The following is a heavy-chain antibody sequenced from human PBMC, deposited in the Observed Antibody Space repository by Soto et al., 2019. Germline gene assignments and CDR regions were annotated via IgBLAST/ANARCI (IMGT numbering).Heavy chain of an antibody. CDR2: ISGSGDGI. CDR3: AKKCRGSCPFDY. V-gene: IGHV3-23*01. Sequence: EVQLLESGGALVQPGGSQRLSCVGSGFTFSTNYGLAWVRQARGMGLEWVSSISGSGDGIAYADSVKGRFTISTDSSKNTLYLQMNNLRADDTAVYFCAKKCRGSCPFDYWGQGTLVTVSS. D-gene: IGHD1-26*01. CDR1: GFTFSTNYG. J-gene: IGHJ4*02.